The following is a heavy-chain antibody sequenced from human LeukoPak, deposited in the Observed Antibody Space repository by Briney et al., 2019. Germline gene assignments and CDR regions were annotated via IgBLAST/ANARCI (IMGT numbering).Heavy chain of an antibody. V-gene: IGHV1-46*01. J-gene: IGHJ5*02. CDR2: INPSGGST. CDR3: ARDRGAAAAPKFWFDP. CDR1: GYAFTSYY. Sequence: ASVKVSCKASGYAFTSYYMHWVRQAPGQGLGWMGIINPSGGSTSYAQKFQGRVTMTRDMSTSTVYMELSSLRSEDTAVYYCARDRGAAAAPKFWFDPWGQGTLVTVSS. D-gene: IGHD6-13*01.